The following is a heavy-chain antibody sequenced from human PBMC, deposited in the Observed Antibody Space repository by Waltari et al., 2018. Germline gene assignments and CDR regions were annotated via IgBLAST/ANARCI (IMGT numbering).Heavy chain of an antibody. CDR3: AKTPGSTVVTQPFDY. J-gene: IGHJ4*02. D-gene: IGHD4-17*01. CDR2: IRYDGSNK. CDR1: GFTFSSYG. V-gene: IGHV3-30*02. Sequence: LRLPCAASGFTFSSYGMHWVRQAPGKGLEWVAFIRYDGSNKYYADSVKGRFTISRDNSKNTLYLQMNSLRAEDTAVYYCAKTPGSTVVTQPFDYWGQGTLVTVSS.